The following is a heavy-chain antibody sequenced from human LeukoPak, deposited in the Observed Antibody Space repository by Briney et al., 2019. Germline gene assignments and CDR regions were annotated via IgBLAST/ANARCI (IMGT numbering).Heavy chain of an antibody. CDR2: IRSRGTAI. Sequence: PGGSLRLSCAASGFTFSDYFMTWIRPAPGKGLECLSYIRSRGTAIYYPDSVKGRFTVSMDNARNSLYLQMSSLRADDSAVYYCARDLGGSWTTFDFWGQGTLVTVSS. V-gene: IGHV3-11*01. J-gene: IGHJ5*01. CDR1: GFTFSDYF. CDR3: ARDLGGSWTTFDF. D-gene: IGHD2-15*01.